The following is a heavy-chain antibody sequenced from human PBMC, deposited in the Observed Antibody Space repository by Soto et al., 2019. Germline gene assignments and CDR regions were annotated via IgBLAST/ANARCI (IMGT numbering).Heavy chain of an antibody. CDR1: GCSISSYY. V-gene: IGHV4-59*01. CDR3: ARRYSSGFDY. D-gene: IGHD6-19*01. J-gene: IGHJ4*02. CDR2: IYYSGST. Sequence: SETLSLTCTVSGCSISSYYWSWIRQPPGKGLEWIGYIYYSGSTNYNPSLKSRVTISVDTSKNQFSLKLSSVTAADTAVYYCARRYSSGFDYWGQGTLVTVSS.